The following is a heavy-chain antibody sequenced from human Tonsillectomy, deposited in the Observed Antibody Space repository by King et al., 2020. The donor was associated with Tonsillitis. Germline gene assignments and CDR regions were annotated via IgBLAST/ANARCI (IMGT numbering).Heavy chain of an antibody. V-gene: IGHV1-69*01. CDR1: GGTFSSYA. CDR3: ARDVEMATMGCWFDP. J-gene: IGHJ5*02. CDR2: IIPIFGTA. D-gene: IGHD5-24*01. Sequence: QVQLVESGAEVKKPGSSVKVSCKASGGTFSSYAISWVRQAPGQRLEWMGGIIPIFGTANYAQKLQGRVTITADESTSTAYMELSSLRSEDTAVYYCARDVEMATMGCWFDPWGRGTLVTVSS.